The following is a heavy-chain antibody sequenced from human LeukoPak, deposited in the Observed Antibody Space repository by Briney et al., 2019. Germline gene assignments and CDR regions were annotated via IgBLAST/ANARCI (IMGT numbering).Heavy chain of an antibody. J-gene: IGHJ4*02. V-gene: IGHV3-21*04. CDR2: ISSSSSYI. Sequence: GGSLRLPCAASGFTFSSYSMNWVRQAPGKGLEWVSSISSSSSYIYYADSVKGRFTISRDNSKNTLYLQMNSLRAEDTAVYYCAKGLQDTAMGLFDYWGQGTLVTVSS. CDR1: GFTFSSYS. CDR3: AKGLQDTAMGLFDY. D-gene: IGHD5-18*01.